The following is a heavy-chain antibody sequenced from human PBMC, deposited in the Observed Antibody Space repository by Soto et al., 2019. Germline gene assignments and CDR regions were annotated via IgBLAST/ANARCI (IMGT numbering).Heavy chain of an antibody. V-gene: IGHV4-4*02. CDR3: ARAGDDAFDI. Sequence: PSETLSLTCTVSDGSISSSNLWSWVRQPPGKGLEWIGEIYHSGSTNYNPSLKSRVTISVDKSKNQFSLKLSSVTAADSAVYYCARAGDDAFDIRAQGTMVTVSS. CDR1: DGSISSSNL. CDR2: IYHSGST. J-gene: IGHJ3*02. D-gene: IGHD7-27*01.